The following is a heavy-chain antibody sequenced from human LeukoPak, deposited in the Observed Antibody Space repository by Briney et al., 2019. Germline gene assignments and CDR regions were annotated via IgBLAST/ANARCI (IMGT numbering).Heavy chain of an antibody. V-gene: IGHV3-48*01. J-gene: IGHJ3*02. CDR3: ARDGPVFDAFDI. Sequence: PGGSLRLSCAASGFTFSNYAMIWVRQAPGKGLGWLSYISRSSTTIYYLDSVKGRFTISRDNAKNSLYLQMNSLRVEDTAVYYCARDGPVFDAFDIWGQGTMVTVSS. D-gene: IGHD3/OR15-3a*01. CDR1: GFTFSNYA. CDR2: ISRSSTTI.